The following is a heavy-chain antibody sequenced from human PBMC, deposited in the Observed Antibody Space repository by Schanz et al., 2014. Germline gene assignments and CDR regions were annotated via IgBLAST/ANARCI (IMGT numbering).Heavy chain of an antibody. V-gene: IGHV3-11*04. CDR1: GFTFSDYY. Sequence: QVQLVESGGGLVKPGGSLRLSCAASGFTFSDYYMSWIRQAPGKGLQCVSHISSSGSTTYYADSVKGRFTISRDNAKNALYLQMNSLRAEDTAVYYCVRDTDYHFDYWGQGTLVTVSS. D-gene: IGHD4-17*01. J-gene: IGHJ4*02. CDR3: VRDTDYHFDY. CDR2: ISSSGSTT.